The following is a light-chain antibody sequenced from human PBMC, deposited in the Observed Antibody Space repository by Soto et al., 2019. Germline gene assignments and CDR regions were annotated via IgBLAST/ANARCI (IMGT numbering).Light chain of an antibody. J-gene: IGKJ1*01. V-gene: IGKV1-5*03. Sequence: DIQMTQSPSTLSASVGDRVTITCRASQSISSWLAWYQQKPGKAPKLLSYKASSLESGFPSRFSGSGSGTEFTLTISSLQPDDFATYYCQQYNNYPWTFGQGTKVEIK. CDR2: KAS. CDR1: QSISSW. CDR3: QQYNNYPWT.